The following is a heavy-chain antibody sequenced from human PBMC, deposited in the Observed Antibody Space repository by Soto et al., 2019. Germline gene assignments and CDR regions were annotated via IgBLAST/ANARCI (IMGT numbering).Heavy chain of an antibody. CDR2: VDLEDGET. J-gene: IGHJ4*02. CDR3: ASSGSYNQPYKLNY. V-gene: IGHV1-69-2*01. D-gene: IGHD1-26*01. Sequence: EVQLVQSGAEVKKPGASVKISCKVSGYTFTDYYMHWVQQAPGKGLEWMGLVDLEDGETMYAEKFRGRVTITADTSTDTAYMDLSSLRSEDTAVYYCASSGSYNQPYKLNYWGQGTLVTVSS. CDR1: GYTFTDYY.